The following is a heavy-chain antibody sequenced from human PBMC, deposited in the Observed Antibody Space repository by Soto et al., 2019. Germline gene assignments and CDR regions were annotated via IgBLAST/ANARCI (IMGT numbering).Heavy chain of an antibody. V-gene: IGHV4-39*01. J-gene: IGHJ4*02. CDR1: GGSISSSSYY. D-gene: IGHD6-13*01. CDR2: IYYSGST. CDR3: ARLLRSWIPDY. Sequence: SETLSLTCTVSGGSISSSSYYWGWIRQPPGKGLEWIGSIYYSGSTYYNPSLKSRVTISVDTSKNQFSLKLSSVTAADTAVYYCARLLRSWIPDYWGQGTLVTVSS.